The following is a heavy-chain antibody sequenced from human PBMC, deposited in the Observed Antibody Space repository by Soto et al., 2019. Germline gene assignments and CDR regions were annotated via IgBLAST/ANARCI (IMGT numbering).Heavy chain of an antibody. Sequence: QVQLVQSGAEVRQPGASVKVSCKASGYSLTTYGMSWVRQAPGQGLEYMGWINGYGHGAKYVQRFQGRFSMTTDTSTNTVYMDLRSLTSDDTAVYYCVRDLNGDFYYWGQGTVVIVS. CDR2: INGYGHGA. CDR1: GYSLTTYG. CDR3: VRDLNGDFYY. J-gene: IGHJ4*02. D-gene: IGHD3-10*01. V-gene: IGHV1-18*01.